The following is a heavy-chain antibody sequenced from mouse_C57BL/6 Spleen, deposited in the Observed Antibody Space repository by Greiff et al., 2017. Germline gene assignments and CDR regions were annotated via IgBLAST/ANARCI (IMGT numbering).Heavy chain of an antibody. Sequence: VQLQQSGAELVKPGASVKISCKASGYAFSSYWMNWVKQRPGKGLEWIGQIYPGDGDTKYNGKFKGKATLTADKSSSTAYMQLSSLTSADSAVYFCARASCSSCWYFDFWGTGTTVTVSS. J-gene: IGHJ1*03. CDR1: GYAFSSYW. CDR2: IYPGDGDT. D-gene: IGHD1-1*01. V-gene: IGHV1-80*01. CDR3: ARASCSSCWYFDF.